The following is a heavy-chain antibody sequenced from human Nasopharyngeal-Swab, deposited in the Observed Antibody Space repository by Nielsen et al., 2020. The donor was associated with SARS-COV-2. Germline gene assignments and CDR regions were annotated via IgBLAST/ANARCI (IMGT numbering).Heavy chain of an antibody. CDR2: IYHSGST. D-gene: IGHD6-13*01. CDR3: TYSSSWYFYGMDV. J-gene: IGHJ6*02. Sequence: SETLSLTCTVSGGSISSYYWGWIRQPPGKGLEWIGSIYHSGSTYYNPSLKSRVTISVDTSKNQFSLKLSSVTAADTAVYYCTYSSSWYFYGMDVWGQGTTVTVSS. CDR1: GGSISSYY. V-gene: IGHV4-38-2*02.